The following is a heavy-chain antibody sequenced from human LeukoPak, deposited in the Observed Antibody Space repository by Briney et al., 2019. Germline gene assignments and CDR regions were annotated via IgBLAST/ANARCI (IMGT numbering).Heavy chain of an antibody. CDR1: GGTFSSYA. CDR3: ARGGHDILTCYYFPLDY. CDR2: IIPIFGTA. Sequence: SVKVSCKASGGTFSSYAISWVRQALGQGLEWMGGIIPIFGTANYAQKFQGRVTITTDESTSTAYMELSSLRSEDTAVYYCARGGHDILTCYYFPLDYWGQGTLVTVSS. D-gene: IGHD3-9*01. J-gene: IGHJ4*02. V-gene: IGHV1-69*05.